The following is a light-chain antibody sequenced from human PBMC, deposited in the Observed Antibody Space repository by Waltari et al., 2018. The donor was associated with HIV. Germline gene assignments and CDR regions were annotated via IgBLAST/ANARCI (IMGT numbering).Light chain of an antibody. CDR3: QQYNHWPPYT. Sequence: EVVMTQSPATLSVSPGERATLACRARQRGIIHLAWYQHKPGQVPRLLIYCASTRATGVPARFSGSGSGTEFTLTISSLQSEDFAVYYCQQYNHWPPYTFGQGTKLEIK. J-gene: IGKJ2*01. V-gene: IGKV3-15*01. CDR2: CAS. CDR1: QRGIIH.